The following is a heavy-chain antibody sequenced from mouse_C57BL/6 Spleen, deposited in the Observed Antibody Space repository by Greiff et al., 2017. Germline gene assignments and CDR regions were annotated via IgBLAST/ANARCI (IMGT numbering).Heavy chain of an antibody. CDR2: IRNKANNHAT. CDR1: GFTFSDAW. J-gene: IGHJ1*03. CDR3: TRRHSGTDWYFDV. Sequence: EVKVEESGGGLVQPGGSMKLSCAASGFTFSDAWMDWVRQSPEKGLEWVAEIRNKANNHATYYAESVKGRFTISRDDSKSSVYLQINSLRAEDTGIYYCTRRHSGTDWYFDVWGTGTTVTVSS. V-gene: IGHV6-6*01. D-gene: IGHD4-1*01.